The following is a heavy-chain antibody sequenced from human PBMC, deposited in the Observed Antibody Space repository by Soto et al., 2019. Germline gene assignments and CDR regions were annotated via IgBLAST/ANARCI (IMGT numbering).Heavy chain of an antibody. V-gene: IGHV4-30-4*01. CDR2: IYYTGNT. Sequence: PSETLSLTCNVSGDSISSGAHYWNWIRQSPGKGLEWIGYIYYTGNTYYNPSLRSRLTISVDRSKTQFSLRLTSVTAADTAVYYAARGCSHGGWIFDFWGQGSLVTVSS. CDR1: GDSISSGAHY. CDR3: ARGCSHGGWIFDF. D-gene: IGHD2-15*01. J-gene: IGHJ4*02.